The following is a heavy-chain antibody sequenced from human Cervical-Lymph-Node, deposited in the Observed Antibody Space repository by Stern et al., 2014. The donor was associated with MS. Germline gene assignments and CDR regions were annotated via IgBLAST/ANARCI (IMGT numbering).Heavy chain of an antibody. CDR1: GLIFSDHY. J-gene: IGHJ6*02. D-gene: IGHD2-15*01. V-gene: IGHV3-72*01. CDR2: SRNKANSYTT. CDR3: ATVVVAARYSYYYGLDV. Sequence: EVQLVESGGGLVQPGGSLRLSCAASGLIFSDHYMDWVRQAPGKGLEWVGRSRNKANSYTTDYAASVRGRFTISRDDSKNSLYLQMNSLKTEDTAVYYCATVVVAARYSYYYGLDVWGQGTTVTVSS.